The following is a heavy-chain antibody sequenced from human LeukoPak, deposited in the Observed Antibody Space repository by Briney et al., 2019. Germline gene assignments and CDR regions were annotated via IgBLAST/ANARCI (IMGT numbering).Heavy chain of an antibody. CDR2: IYYSGST. D-gene: IGHD6-19*01. J-gene: IGHJ4*02. V-gene: IGHV4-59*01. CDR3: ARGSGWYRFDY. CDR1: GGSISSYY. Sequence: SETLSLTCTVSGGSISSYYWSWIRQPPWKGLEWIGYIYYSGSTNYNPSLKSRVTISVDTSKNQFSLKLSSVTAADTAVYYCARGSGWYRFDYWGQGTLVTVSS.